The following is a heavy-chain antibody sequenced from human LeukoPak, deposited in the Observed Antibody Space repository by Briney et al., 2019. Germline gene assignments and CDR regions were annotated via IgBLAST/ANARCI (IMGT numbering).Heavy chain of an antibody. Sequence: GGSLRLSCAASGFTFSSYWMSWVRQAPGKGLEWVANIKQDGSEEYYVDSVKGRFTISRDNAKNTLNLQMNSLRAEDTAVYYCARVPTMIVVDQTRGSYFDYWGQGTLVTVSS. J-gene: IGHJ4*02. V-gene: IGHV3-7*01. CDR1: GFTFSSYW. CDR2: IKQDGSEE. CDR3: ARVPTMIVVDQTRGSYFDY. D-gene: IGHD3-22*01.